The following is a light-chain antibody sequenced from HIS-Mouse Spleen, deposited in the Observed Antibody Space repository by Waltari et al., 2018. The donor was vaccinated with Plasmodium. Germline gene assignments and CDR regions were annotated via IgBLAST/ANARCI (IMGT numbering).Light chain of an antibody. Sequence: AIQLTQSPSSLSASVGDRVTITCRASQGISSALAWYQQKPGKAPKLLIYDASSLESGCPFRLSGSGSGTDFTLTICSLQPEDFATYYCQQFNSYPQGTFGQGTRLEIK. CDR1: QGISSA. CDR2: DAS. V-gene: IGKV1-13*02. J-gene: IGKJ5*01. CDR3: QQFNSYPQGT.